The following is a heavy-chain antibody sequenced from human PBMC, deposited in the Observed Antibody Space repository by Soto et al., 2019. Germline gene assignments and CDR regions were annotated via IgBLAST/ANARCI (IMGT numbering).Heavy chain of an antibody. Sequence: EVHLVESGGGLVQPGGFLRLSCADSGFTFSDYWMTWVRRTPGKGLEGVANMNPDGSELYYLDSVKGRFTISRDNSKNSLYLQMNSLRGEDTAVYYCTRDLNHDCGPWGQGTQVIVSS. J-gene: IGHJ5*02. CDR2: MNPDGSEL. CDR3: TRDLNHDCGP. CDR1: GFTFSDYW. D-gene: IGHD2-21*01. V-gene: IGHV3-7*04.